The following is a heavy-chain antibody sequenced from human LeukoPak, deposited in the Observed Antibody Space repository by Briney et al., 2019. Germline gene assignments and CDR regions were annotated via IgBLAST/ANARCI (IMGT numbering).Heavy chain of an antibody. J-gene: IGHJ6*02. Sequence: ASVKVSCKASGGTFSSYAISWVRQAPGQGLEWVGGIIPIFGTANYAQKFQGRVTITADESTSTAYMELSSLRSEDTAVYYCARDRQQWLEPYYYYYGMDVWGQGTTVTVSS. CDR3: ARDRQQWLEPYYYYYGMDV. CDR2: IIPIFGTA. CDR1: GGTFSSYA. D-gene: IGHD6-19*01. V-gene: IGHV1-69*13.